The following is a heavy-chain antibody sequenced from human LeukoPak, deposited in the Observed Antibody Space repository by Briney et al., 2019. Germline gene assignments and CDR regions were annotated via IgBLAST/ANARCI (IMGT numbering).Heavy chain of an antibody. CDR1: GFTFSNAW. CDR2: IKSKTDGGTT. V-gene: IGHV3-15*01. Sequence: GGSLRLSCAASGFTFSNAWMSWVRQAPGKGLEWVGRIKSKTDGGTTDYAAPVKGRFTISRDDSKNTLYLQMNSLRAEDTAVYYCAKAGIVATIKDSSSWYGYWGQGTLVTVSS. J-gene: IGHJ4*02. CDR3: AKAGIVATIKDSSSWYGY. D-gene: IGHD6-13*01.